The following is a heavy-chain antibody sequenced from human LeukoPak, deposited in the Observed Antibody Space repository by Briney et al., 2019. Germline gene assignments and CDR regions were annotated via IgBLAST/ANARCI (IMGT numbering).Heavy chain of an antibody. D-gene: IGHD4-23*01. CDR2: IYYSGST. CDR3: ARHDFSTTVVTPTGYFQH. V-gene: IGHV4-59*08. CDR1: GGSISSYY. Sequence: SETLSLTCTVSGGSISSYYWSWIRQPPGKGLEWIGYIYYSGSTNYNPSLKSRVTISVDTSKNQFSLKLSSVTAADTAVYYCARHDFSTTVVTPTGYFQHWGQGTLVTVSS. J-gene: IGHJ1*01.